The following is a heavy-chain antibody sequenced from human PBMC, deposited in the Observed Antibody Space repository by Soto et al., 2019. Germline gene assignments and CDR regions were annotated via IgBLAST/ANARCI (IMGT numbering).Heavy chain of an antibody. CDR3: ARVASGGGVAAAIDY. CDR2: IYYSGGT. V-gene: IGHV4-59*01. D-gene: IGHD6-19*01. J-gene: IGHJ4*02. Sequence: SETLSLTCTVSGGSMNSYYWRWIRKPPGKRLEWIGYIYYSGGTNYNPSLNSRVTISVDTSKNQFSLEVNSVTAADTALYYCARVASGGGVAAAIDYWGQGTLVTVSS. CDR1: GGSMNSYY.